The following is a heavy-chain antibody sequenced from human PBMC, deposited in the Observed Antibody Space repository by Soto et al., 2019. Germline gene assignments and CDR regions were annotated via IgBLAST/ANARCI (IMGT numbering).Heavy chain of an antibody. CDR2: IFYSGST. CDR1: GGSISSYY. Sequence: ASETLSLTCTVSGGSISSYYWNWIRQTPGKGLEWIGYIFYSGSTYYKPSLKSRVTMSVDTSKNQFSLKLSSVTAADTAVYYCARSLPYRGFDNWGQGTMVTVSS. J-gene: IGHJ3*02. V-gene: IGHV4-59*01. D-gene: IGHD5-12*01. CDR3: ARSLPYRGFDN.